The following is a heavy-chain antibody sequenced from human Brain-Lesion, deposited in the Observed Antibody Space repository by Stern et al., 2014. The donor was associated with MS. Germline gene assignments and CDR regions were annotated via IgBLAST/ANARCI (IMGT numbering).Heavy chain of an antibody. J-gene: IGHJ3*01. CDR2: IYHSGSS. Sequence: QLQLQESGSGLVKPSQTLSLTCAVSDDSLNSVVYSWSWIRQPPGKGLEWIGSIYHSGSSYFSPSLKRRVTISVDRSKNQFSLKLSSVTAADTAVYYCARGDHRNSYDSSGYYYFVFDVWGQGTMVTVSS. CDR3: ARGDHRNSYDSSGYYYFVFDV. V-gene: IGHV4-30-2*01. D-gene: IGHD3-22*01. CDR1: DDSLNSVVYS.